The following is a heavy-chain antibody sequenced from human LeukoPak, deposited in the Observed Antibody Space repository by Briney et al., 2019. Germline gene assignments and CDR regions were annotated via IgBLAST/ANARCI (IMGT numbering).Heavy chain of an antibody. CDR2: IIPIFGTA. V-gene: IGHV1-69*13. D-gene: IGHD6-6*01. CDR1: GGTFSSYA. Sequence: GASVKVSCKASGGTFSSYAISWVRQAPGQGLEWMGGIIPIFGTANCAQKFQGRVTITADESTSTAYMELSSLRSEDTAVYYCASSGGSSSGRNRGIGAFDIWGQGTMVTVSS. CDR3: ASSGGSSSGRNRGIGAFDI. J-gene: IGHJ3*02.